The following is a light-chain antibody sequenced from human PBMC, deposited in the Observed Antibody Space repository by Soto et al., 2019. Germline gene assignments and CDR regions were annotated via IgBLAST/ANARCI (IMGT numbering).Light chain of an antibody. CDR3: AAWDDSLSGPNV. CDR2: RNN. Sequence: QSVLTQPPSASGTPGQRVTISCSGSSSNIGSNYVYWYQQLPGTAPKLLIYRNNQRPSGVPDLFSGSKSGTSASLAISGLRSEDEADYYCAAWDDSLSGPNVFGTGTKVTVL. V-gene: IGLV1-47*01. CDR1: SSNIGSNY. J-gene: IGLJ1*01.